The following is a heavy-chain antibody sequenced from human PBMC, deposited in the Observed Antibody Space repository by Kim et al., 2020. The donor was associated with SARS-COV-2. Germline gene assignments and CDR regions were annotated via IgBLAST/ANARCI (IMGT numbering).Heavy chain of an antibody. CDR2: T. CDR3: ARRTEAGGYFDF. D-gene: IGHD3-16*01. Sequence: THYNPPLKRRVPISVDTSRNQFSLKPASVTAADPAVYYCARRTEAGGYFDFWGQGSPVTVAS. V-gene: IGHV4-39*01. J-gene: IGHJ4*02.